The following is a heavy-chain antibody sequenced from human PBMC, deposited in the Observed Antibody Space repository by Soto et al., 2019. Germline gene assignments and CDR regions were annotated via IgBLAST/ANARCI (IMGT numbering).Heavy chain of an antibody. Sequence: QVQLQESGPGLVKPSETLSLTCTVSGGSVSSGSYYWSWIRQPPGKGLEWIGYIYYSGSTNYNPSLKSRVTISVDTSKNQFSLKLSSVTAADTAVYYCAREMYYYDSSGYYYRWFDPWGQGTLDTVSS. V-gene: IGHV4-61*01. CDR2: IYYSGST. D-gene: IGHD3-22*01. CDR1: GGSVSSGSYY. J-gene: IGHJ5*02. CDR3: AREMYYYDSSGYYYRWFDP.